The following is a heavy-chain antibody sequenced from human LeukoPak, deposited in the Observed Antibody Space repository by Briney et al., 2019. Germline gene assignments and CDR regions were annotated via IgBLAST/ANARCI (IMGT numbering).Heavy chain of an antibody. CDR2: ISYDGSNK. Sequence: GGSLRLSCAASGFTFSSYAMHWVRQAPGKGLEWVAVISYDGSNKYYADSVKGRFTISRDNSKNTLYLQMNSLRAEDTAVYYCARERGAAAFDYWGQGTLVTVSS. CDR3: ARERGAAAFDY. J-gene: IGHJ4*02. V-gene: IGHV3-30-3*01. CDR1: GFTFSSYA. D-gene: IGHD6-13*01.